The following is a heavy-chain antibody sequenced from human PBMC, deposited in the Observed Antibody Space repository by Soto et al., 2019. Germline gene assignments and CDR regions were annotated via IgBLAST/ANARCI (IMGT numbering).Heavy chain of an antibody. J-gene: IGHJ4*02. V-gene: IGHV3-7*03. CDR1: GFTFSSYW. CDR2: IKQDGSEK. CDR3: AREGVIAARPASPFDY. D-gene: IGHD6-6*01. Sequence: GSLRLSCAASGFTFSSYWMSWVRQAPGKGLEWVANIKQDGSEKYYVDSVKGRFTISRDNAKNSLYLQMNSLRAEDTAVYYCAREGVIAARPASPFDYWGQGTLVTVSS.